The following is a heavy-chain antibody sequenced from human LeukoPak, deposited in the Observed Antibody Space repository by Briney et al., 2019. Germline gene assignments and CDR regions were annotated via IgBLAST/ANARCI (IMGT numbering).Heavy chain of an antibody. CDR1: GYTFTGYY. D-gene: IGHD6-6*01. Sequence: RASVKVSCKASGYTFTGYYMHWVRQAPGQGLEWMGWINPNSGGTNYAQKFQGRVTMTRDTSISTAYMELSRLRSDDTAVYYCAREWSSSSSSTDYMDVWGKGTTVTVSS. CDR2: INPNSGGT. V-gene: IGHV1-2*02. J-gene: IGHJ6*03. CDR3: AREWSSSSSSTDYMDV.